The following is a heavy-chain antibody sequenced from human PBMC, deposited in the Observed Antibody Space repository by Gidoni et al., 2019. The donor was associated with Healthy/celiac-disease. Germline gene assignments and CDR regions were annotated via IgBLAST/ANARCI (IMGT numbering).Heavy chain of an antibody. J-gene: IGHJ6*02. Sequence: EVQLVESGGGLVQPGGSLRLSCAASGFTVSSNYMSGIRQAPGKGLEWVSVIYAGGSTYYADSVKGRFTISRDNSKTTLYLQMNSLRAEDTAVYYCAAPGGYGDYVAPYYYYYYGMDVWGQGTTVTVSS. CDR1: GFTVSSNY. CDR2: IYAGGST. V-gene: IGHV3-66*01. D-gene: IGHD4-17*01. CDR3: AAPGGYGDYVAPYYYYYYGMDV.